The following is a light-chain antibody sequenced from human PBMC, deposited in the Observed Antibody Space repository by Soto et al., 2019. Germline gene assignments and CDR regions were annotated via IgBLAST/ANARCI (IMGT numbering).Light chain of an antibody. Sequence: EIILTQSPATLSVYTGERATLSCRASQSISTNLAWYQQTPGQAPRLLIFDASTRATGIPARFSGSESGTEFTLTISSLQSEDFAVYYCQQYNKWPPSFGPGTKVDIK. CDR3: QQYNKWPPS. V-gene: IGKV3-15*01. CDR1: QSISTN. J-gene: IGKJ3*01. CDR2: DAS.